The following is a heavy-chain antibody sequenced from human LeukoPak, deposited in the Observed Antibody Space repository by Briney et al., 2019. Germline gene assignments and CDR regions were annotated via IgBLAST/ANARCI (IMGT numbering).Heavy chain of an antibody. CDR3: VRTPSRWQPFDY. Sequence: GGSLRLSCAAYGFTFSSYAMHWVRQAPGKGLEWVSSITSSSSYTYYADSVKGRFTISRDNAKNSLYLQMNSLRAEDTAVYYCVRTPSRWQPFDYWGQETLVTVSS. V-gene: IGHV3-21*01. CDR2: ITSSSSYT. CDR1: GFTFSSYA. D-gene: IGHD5-24*01. J-gene: IGHJ4*02.